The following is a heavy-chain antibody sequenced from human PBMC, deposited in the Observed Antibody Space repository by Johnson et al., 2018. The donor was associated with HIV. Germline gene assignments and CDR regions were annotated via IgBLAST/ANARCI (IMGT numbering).Heavy chain of an antibody. CDR1: GLSFSSYG. J-gene: IGHJ3*02. CDR3: ANDFWSGSGI. D-gene: IGHD3-3*01. Sequence: QVHLVESGGGVVQPGRSVRLSCAASGLSFSSYGMEWVRQAPGKGLEWVAVIWSDGSNKHYADSVKGRFTISRDNSKSTLYLQMNSLRAEDTAVYYCANDFWSGSGIWGQGTMVTVSS. V-gene: IGHV3-33*06. CDR2: IWSDGSNK.